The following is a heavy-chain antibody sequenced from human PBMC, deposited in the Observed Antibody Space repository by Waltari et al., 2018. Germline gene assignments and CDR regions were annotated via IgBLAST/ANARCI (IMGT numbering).Heavy chain of an antibody. CDR3: ARAHKKVGATLVGY. V-gene: IGHV1-8*03. CDR1: GYTFTSYD. D-gene: IGHD1-26*01. CDR2: MNRNSGNT. Sequence: QVQLVQSGAEVKKPGASVKVSCKASGYTFTSYDINWVRQATGQGLEWMGWMNRNSGNTGYAQKFQGRVTITRNTAISTAYMELSSLRSEDTAVYYCARAHKKVGATLVGYWGQGTLVTVSS. J-gene: IGHJ4*02.